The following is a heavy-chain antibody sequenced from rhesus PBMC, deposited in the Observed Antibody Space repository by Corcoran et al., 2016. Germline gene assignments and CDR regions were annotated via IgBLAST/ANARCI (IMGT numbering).Heavy chain of an antibody. CDR3: AREKDDY. J-gene: IGHJ4*01. CDR1: GASSRSNW. CDR2: IDGNIWWT. Sequence: QVQLQESGPGLVKPSETLSLTCTVSGASSRSNWWTWIRQPPGKGLGWIGDIDGNIWWTNYNPSLKSRVTIAKDASKNHFSLKLGSVTAADTAVYYCAREKDDYWGQGVLVTVSS. V-gene: IGHV4-80*01.